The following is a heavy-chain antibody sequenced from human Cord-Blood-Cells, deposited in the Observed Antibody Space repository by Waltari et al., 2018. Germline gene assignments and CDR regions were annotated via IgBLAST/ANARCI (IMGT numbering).Heavy chain of an antibody. CDR3: ASQFSSRGSASYYNDY. D-gene: IGHD3-10*01. J-gene: IGHJ4*02. Sequence: QVQLVQSGSELKKPGASVKVSCKASGYTFTSYAMNWVRQAPGQGLEWMGWNNTNTGNLMFAKGFTGRFVYSVDIYFSTAYLQISSLKAEDTAVYYCASQFSSRGSASYYNDYWGQGTLVTVSS. V-gene: IGHV7-4-1*02. CDR1: GYTFTSYA. CDR2: NNTNTGNL.